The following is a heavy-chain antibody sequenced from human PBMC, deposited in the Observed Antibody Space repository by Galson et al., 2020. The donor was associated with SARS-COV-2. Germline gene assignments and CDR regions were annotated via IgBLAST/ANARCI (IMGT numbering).Heavy chain of an antibody. CDR1: GFTFSSYE. CDR3: AREALTLYGMDV. D-gene: IGHD6-6*01. CDR2: ISSSGSTI. J-gene: IGHJ6*02. Sequence: TGGSLRLSCAASGFTFSSYEMNWVRQAPGKGLEWVSYISSSGSTIYYADSVKGRFTISRDNAKNSLYLQMNSLRAEDTAVYYCAREALTLYGMDVWGQGTTVTVSS. V-gene: IGHV3-48*03.